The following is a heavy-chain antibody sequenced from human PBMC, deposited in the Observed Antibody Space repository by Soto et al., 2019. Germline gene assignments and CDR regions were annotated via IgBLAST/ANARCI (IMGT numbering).Heavy chain of an antibody. V-gene: IGHV2-70*17. D-gene: IGHD5-12*01. CDR1: GFSLNTTGMC. CDR3: ARIRGGLRGLAILDY. Sequence: GSGPTLVNPTPTLTLTCTFSGFSLNTTGMCVSWIRQPPGKALEWLARIDWDDDKFYSTSLKTRLTISKDTSKSQVVLTMTNMDPVDTATYYCARIRGGLRGLAILDYWGQGTLVTVSS. CDR2: IDWDDDK. J-gene: IGHJ4*02.